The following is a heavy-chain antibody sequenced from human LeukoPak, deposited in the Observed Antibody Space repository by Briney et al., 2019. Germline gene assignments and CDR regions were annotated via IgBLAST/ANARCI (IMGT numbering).Heavy chain of an antibody. CDR1: GFTFSNYG. J-gene: IGHJ4*02. CDR2: ISDDGSKK. V-gene: IGHV3-30*18. D-gene: IGHD3-16*01. Sequence: PGRSLRLSCAASGFTFSNYGMHWVRQAPGKGLEWVAIISDDGSKKYYEDSVKGRFTISRDDSKNTLYLQMNSLRADDTAVYYCAKVSGKSSSDYNFDYWGQGTLVTVSS. CDR3: AKVSGKSSSDYNFDY.